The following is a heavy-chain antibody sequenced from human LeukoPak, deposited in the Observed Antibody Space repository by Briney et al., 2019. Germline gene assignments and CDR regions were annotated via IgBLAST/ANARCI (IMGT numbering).Heavy chain of an antibody. V-gene: IGHV4-61*02. CDR3: ARGFAFLDV. J-gene: IGHJ6*04. CDR1: GGSISSGSYY. D-gene: IGHD2/OR15-2a*01. Sequence: PSETLSLTCTVSGGSISSGSYYWSWIRQPAGKGLEWIGRIYTSGSTNYNPSLKSRVTISVDTSKNQFSLKLSSVTAADTAVYYCARGFAFLDVWGKGTTVTISS. CDR2: IYTSGST.